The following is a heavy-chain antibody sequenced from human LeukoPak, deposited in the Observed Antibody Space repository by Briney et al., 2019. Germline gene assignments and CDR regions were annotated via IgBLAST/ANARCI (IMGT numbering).Heavy chain of an antibody. D-gene: IGHD6-19*01. Sequence: SETLSLTCTVSGDSLSSYYWGWIRQPPGKGLEWTGYIYNSEGGTNSNPSLKSRVTISEDTSKNQVSLKLSSVTAADTAVYYCTRRYRSGWSPTYDYWGQGILVTVSS. V-gene: IGHV4-59*01. CDR2: IYNSEGGT. CDR1: GDSLSSYY. CDR3: TRRYRSGWSPTYDY. J-gene: IGHJ4*02.